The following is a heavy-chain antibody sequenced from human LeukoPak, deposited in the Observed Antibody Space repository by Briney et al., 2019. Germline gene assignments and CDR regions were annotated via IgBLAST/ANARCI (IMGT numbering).Heavy chain of an antibody. CDR1: GGSISSYY. Sequence: SETLSLTCTVSGGSISSYYWSWIRRPPGKGLEWIGYIYYSGSTNYNPSLKSRVTISVDTSKNQFSLKLSSVTAADTAVYYCARGEDSSSWYVPWGQGTLVTVSS. V-gene: IGHV4-59*01. CDR2: IYYSGST. CDR3: ARGEDSSSWYVP. D-gene: IGHD6-13*01. J-gene: IGHJ5*02.